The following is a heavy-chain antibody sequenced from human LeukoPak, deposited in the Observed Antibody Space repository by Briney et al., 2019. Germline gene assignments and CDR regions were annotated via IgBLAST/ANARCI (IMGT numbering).Heavy chain of an antibody. CDR1: GCSLSSYG. Sequence: PAGSLTLSCEGYGCSLSSYGNHWARGAPLIGLRSEAVRAGEGSNKYYADSVKGRFTISRDNSKNTLYRQMNSLRAEDTAVYYCAKVKSSSGWYYYYYGMDVWGRGTRVTVSS. V-gene: IGHV3-30*18. CDR3: AKVKSSSGWYYYYYGMDV. D-gene: IGHD6-19*01. CDR2: RAGEGSNK. J-gene: IGHJ6*02.